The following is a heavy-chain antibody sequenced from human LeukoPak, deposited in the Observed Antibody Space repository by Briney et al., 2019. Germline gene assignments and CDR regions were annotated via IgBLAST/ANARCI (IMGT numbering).Heavy chain of an antibody. CDR3: ASGSRDGYNYRFDY. V-gene: IGHV3-48*04. CDR1: GFTFSSYS. D-gene: IGHD5-24*01. Sequence: GGSLRLSCEASGFTFSSYSMNWVRQAPGKGLEWVSYISSSSSSIYYADSVKGRFTISRDNAKNSLYLQMNSLRAEDTAAYYCASGSRDGYNYRFDYWGQGTLVTVSS. CDR2: ISSSSSSI. J-gene: IGHJ4*02.